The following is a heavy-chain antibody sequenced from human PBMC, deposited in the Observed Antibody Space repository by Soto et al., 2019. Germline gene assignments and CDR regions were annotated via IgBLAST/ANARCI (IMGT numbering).Heavy chain of an antibody. Sequence: PGLLKQICRSGSEYNFTDYGISRVRQIPGKGLEWMGRIDPSDSYTNYSPSFQGHVTISADKSISTAYLQWSSLKASDTAMYYCARQKQWLVNYYYGMDVWGQGTTVTVSS. J-gene: IGHJ6*02. CDR3: ARQKQWLVNYYYGMDV. CDR2: IDPSDSYT. CDR1: EYNFTDYG. D-gene: IGHD6-19*01. V-gene: IGHV5-10-1*01.